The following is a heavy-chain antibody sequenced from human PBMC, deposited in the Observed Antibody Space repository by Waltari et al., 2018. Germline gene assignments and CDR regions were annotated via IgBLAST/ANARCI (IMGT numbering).Heavy chain of an antibody. Sequence: QLQLQESGPGLVKPSETLSLTCTVSGDSFSRDNSYWGWIRQPPGKWPEWIGSVYYSGSTYDNPSLKSRVTISIDTSKNQFSLMLSSVTAADTAVYYCARHYRADGGSFDIWGQGTMVTVSS. D-gene: IGHD1-26*01. CDR2: VYYSGST. CDR3: ARHYRADGGSFDI. CDR1: GDSFSRDNSY. V-gene: IGHV4-39*01. J-gene: IGHJ3*02.